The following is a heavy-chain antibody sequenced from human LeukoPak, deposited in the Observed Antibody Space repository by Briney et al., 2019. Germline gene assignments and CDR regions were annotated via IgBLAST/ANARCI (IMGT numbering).Heavy chain of an antibody. D-gene: IGHD3-3*01. V-gene: IGHV4-39*01. Sequence: SETLSLTCTVSGGSISSSSYYWGWIRQPPGKGLEWIGSIYYSGSTYYNPSLKSRVTIPVDTSKNQFSLKLSSVTAADTAVYYCARQSGYYDFWSGYYLNWFDPWGQGTLVTVSS. CDR1: GGSISSSSYY. CDR3: ARQSGYYDFWSGYYLNWFDP. CDR2: IYYSGST. J-gene: IGHJ5*02.